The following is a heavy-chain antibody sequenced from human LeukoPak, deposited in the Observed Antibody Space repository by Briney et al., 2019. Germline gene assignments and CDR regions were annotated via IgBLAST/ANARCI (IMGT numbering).Heavy chain of an antibody. V-gene: IGHV4-4*02. D-gene: IGHD2-21*02. CDR2: IYHSGST. J-gene: IGHJ3*02. CDR1: GGSLSSSNW. Sequence: SGTLSLTCAVSGGSLSSSNWWSWVRQPPGKGLEWIGEIYHSGSTNYNPSLKSRVTISVDKSKNQFSLKLSSVTAADTAVYYCARDIRTYCGGDCYGDAFDIWGQGTMVTVSS. CDR3: ARDIRTYCGGDCYGDAFDI.